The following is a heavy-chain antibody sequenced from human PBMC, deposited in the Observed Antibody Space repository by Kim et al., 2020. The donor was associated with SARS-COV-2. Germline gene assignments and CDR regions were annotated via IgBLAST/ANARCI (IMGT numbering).Heavy chain of an antibody. D-gene: IGHD3-10*01. J-gene: IGHJ4*02. Sequence: RKGRVTISVDTSKNQFSLKLGSVTAADTAVYYCARSWSPYYYGSGRFFSYWGQGTLVTVSS. V-gene: IGHV4-34*01. CDR3: ARSWSPYYYGSGRFFSY.